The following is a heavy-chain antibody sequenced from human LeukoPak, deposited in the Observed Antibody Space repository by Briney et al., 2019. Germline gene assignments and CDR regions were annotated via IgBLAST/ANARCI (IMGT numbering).Heavy chain of an antibody. Sequence: EASVKVSCKASGYTFTSYGISWVRQAPGQGLEWMGIINPSGGSTSYAQKFQGRVTMTRDTSTSTVYMELSSLRSEDTAVYYCARALVPAAMDLNWFDPWGQGTLVTVSS. V-gene: IGHV1-46*01. J-gene: IGHJ5*02. CDR1: GYTFTSYG. CDR2: INPSGGST. CDR3: ARALVPAAMDLNWFDP. D-gene: IGHD2-2*01.